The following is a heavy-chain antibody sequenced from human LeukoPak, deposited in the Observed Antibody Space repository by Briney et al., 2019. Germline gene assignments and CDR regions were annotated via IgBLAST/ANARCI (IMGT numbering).Heavy chain of an antibody. J-gene: IGHJ4*02. CDR3: ARSVDTAMVTDY. CDR1: GFTFSTYG. Sequence: GGSLRLSCAASGFTFSTYGMNWVRQAPGKGLEWISYITSGSSTIYYADSVMGRFTISRDNAKNSLYLQMNSLRAEDTAVYYCARSVDTAMVTDYWGQGTLVTVSS. D-gene: IGHD5-18*01. CDR2: ITSGSSTI. V-gene: IGHV3-48*01.